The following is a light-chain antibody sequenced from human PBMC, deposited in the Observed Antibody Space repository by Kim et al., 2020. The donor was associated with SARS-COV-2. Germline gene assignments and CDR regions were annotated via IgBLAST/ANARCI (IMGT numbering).Light chain of an antibody. CDR2: GAS. Sequence: SVSPGERATRSCRASQSVSSNLAWYQQKPGQAPRLLIYGASTRATGIPARFSGSGSGTEFTLTISSLQSEDFAVYYCQQYNNWPLTFGQGTKLEIK. J-gene: IGKJ2*01. CDR1: QSVSSN. V-gene: IGKV3-15*01. CDR3: QQYNNWPLT.